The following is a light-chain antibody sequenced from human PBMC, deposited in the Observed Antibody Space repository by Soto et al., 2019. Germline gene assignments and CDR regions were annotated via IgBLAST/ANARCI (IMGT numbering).Light chain of an antibody. V-gene: IGLV2-23*02. J-gene: IGLJ2*01. CDR2: GVS. Sequence: QSALTQFASVSGSPGQSITISCTGTNSDVGGYNLVSWYQQHPDKAPKLIIFGVSKRPSGVSNRFSGSKSGNTASLTISGLQAEDEADYYCCSYAGGNTWVVFGGGTKVTVL. CDR1: NSDVGGYNL. CDR3: CSYAGGNTWVV.